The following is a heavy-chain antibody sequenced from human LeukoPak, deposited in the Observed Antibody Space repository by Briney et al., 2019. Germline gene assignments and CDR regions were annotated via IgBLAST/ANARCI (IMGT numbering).Heavy chain of an antibody. Sequence: PGGSLRLSCAASGFTFSNAWMSWVRQAPGKGLEWVGRIKSKTDGGTTDYAAPVKGRFTISRDDSKNTLYLQMNSLKTEDTAVYYCTRDPQQHGWVLPISFDYWGQGTLVTVSS. J-gene: IGHJ4*02. CDR1: GFTFSNAW. D-gene: IGHD1-26*01. CDR3: TRDPQQHGWVLPISFDY. V-gene: IGHV3-15*01. CDR2: IKSKTDGGTT.